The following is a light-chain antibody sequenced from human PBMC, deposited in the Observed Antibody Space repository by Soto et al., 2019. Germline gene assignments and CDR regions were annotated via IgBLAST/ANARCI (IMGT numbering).Light chain of an antibody. CDR1: QSISTY. V-gene: IGKV1-39*01. J-gene: IGKJ1*01. CDR3: QQTYSTPPT. Sequence: IQMTQAPSSLSASVGARVTITCRASQSISTYLNWYQQKAGLAPKLLIYAASSLQSGVPSRFSGSGSGTDFTLTISSLQPEDFATYYCQQTYSTPPTFGQGTKVDIK. CDR2: AAS.